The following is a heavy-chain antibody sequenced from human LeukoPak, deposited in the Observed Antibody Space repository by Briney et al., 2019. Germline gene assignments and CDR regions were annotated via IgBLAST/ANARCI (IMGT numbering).Heavy chain of an antibody. J-gene: IGHJ4*02. CDR2: IDYSGNT. Sequence: SETLSLTCTVSGVSISSYYWTWIRQPPGKGLEWSGNIDYSGNTKYNPSLKSRVTLSVDTSKNQFSLKLSSVTAADTAVFFCARWYYDSSGYRYFDYWGQGTLVTVSS. D-gene: IGHD3-22*01. V-gene: IGHV4-59*01. CDR3: ARWYYDSSGYRYFDY. CDR1: GVSISSYY.